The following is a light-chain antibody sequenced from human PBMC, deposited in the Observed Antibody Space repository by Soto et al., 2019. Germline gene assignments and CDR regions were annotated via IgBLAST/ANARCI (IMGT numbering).Light chain of an antibody. CDR1: QSVSSRY. V-gene: IGKV3-20*01. J-gene: IGKJ5*01. CDR3: QQYGSPPT. CDR2: GAS. Sequence: EIVLTQSPGTLSLSPGERATLSCRASQSVSSRYLAWYQQKPGQARRLLIYGASNRATGIPDRFSGSGSGTDFILTISRLQPEDSAVYYCQQYGSPPTFGQGTRLEIK.